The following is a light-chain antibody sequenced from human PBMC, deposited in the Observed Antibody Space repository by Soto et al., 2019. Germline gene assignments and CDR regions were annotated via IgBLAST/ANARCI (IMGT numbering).Light chain of an antibody. CDR2: DAS. CDR3: QQRSTWPLT. V-gene: IGKV3D-20*02. CDR1: QSVSSSY. J-gene: IGKJ4*01. Sequence: EIVFTPPPGTLSLSPGERATLSCRASQSVSSSYLAWYQQKPGQAPRLLIYDASNRATGIPAKFSGSGSGTDFTLTISSLEPEDFAVYYCQQRSTWPLTVGGGTKGDIK.